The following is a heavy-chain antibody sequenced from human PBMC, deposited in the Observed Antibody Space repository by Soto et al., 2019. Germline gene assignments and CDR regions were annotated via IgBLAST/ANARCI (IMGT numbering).Heavy chain of an antibody. V-gene: IGHV4-34*01. CDR2: IDDDGTT. CDR1: GGSMSMYY. Sequence: PSETLSLTCAVYGGSMSMYYLNWIRQPPGRGLEWIGQIDDDGTTNYSPSLKSRVTISVDTSKSQVSLKLTSVTAADTAVYYCARARRHVGIRWVNHARGFDSWGQGNLVTVSS. J-gene: IGHJ4*02. D-gene: IGHD1-1*01. CDR3: ARARRHVGIRWVNHARGFDS.